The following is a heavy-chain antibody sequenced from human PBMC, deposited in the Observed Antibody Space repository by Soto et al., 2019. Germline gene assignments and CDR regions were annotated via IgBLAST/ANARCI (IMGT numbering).Heavy chain of an antibody. D-gene: IGHD3-9*01. CDR2: INPRTGST. CDR1: GYNFTTYY. J-gene: IGHJ4*02. V-gene: IGHV1-46*01. CDR3: ARDRLTGGFD. Sequence: GASVKVSCKASGYNFTTYYMHWVRQAPGQGLEWVGIINPRTGSTTYTQKFQGRVTMTRDTSTSTVYMELSSLRLEDTAVYYCARDRLTGGFDWGQGTLVTSPQ.